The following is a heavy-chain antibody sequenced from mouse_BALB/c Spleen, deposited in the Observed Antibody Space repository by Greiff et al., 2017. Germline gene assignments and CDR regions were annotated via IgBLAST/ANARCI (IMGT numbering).Heavy chain of an antibody. D-gene: IGHD2-3*01. Sequence: EVKLQESGPGLVKPSQSLSLTCTVTGYSITSDYAWNWIRQFPGNKLEWMGYISYSGSTSYNPSLKSRISITRDTSKNQFFLQLNSVTTEDTATYYCARWLLRYYYAMDYWGQGTSVTVSS. CDR2: ISYSGST. J-gene: IGHJ4*01. CDR1: GYSITSDYA. V-gene: IGHV3-2*02. CDR3: ARWLLRYYYAMDY.